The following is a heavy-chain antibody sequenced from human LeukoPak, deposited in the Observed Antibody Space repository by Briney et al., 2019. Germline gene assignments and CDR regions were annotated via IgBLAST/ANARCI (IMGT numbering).Heavy chain of an antibody. CDR3: AKEGTASKPSDLDY. V-gene: IGHV3-30*02. Sequence: GGSLRLSCAASGFIFGDYGIHWVRQAPGKGLEGVAFIRLDGSSKYYTDSVKGRFTISRDNSRNTVYLQMNSLRVEDTAVYYCAKEGTASKPSDLDYWGQGTLVTVSS. J-gene: IGHJ4*02. D-gene: IGHD1/OR15-1a*01. CDR2: IRLDGSSK. CDR1: GFIFGDYG.